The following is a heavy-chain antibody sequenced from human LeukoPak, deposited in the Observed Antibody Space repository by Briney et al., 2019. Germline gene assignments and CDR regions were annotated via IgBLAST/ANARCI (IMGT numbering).Heavy chain of an antibody. CDR1: GVSISSSDYY. J-gene: IGHJ3*02. CDR3: ARHRTAINRYGPYDAFDI. V-gene: IGHV4-39*01. Sequence: SETLSLTCTVSGVSISSSDYYWGWIRQPPGKGLEWIGSIYYSGRTYYNPPLKSRVTISEDTSKNQFSLKLRSVTAADTAVYYCARHRTAINRYGPYDAFDIWGQGTMVTVSS. D-gene: IGHD5-18*01. CDR2: IYYSGRT.